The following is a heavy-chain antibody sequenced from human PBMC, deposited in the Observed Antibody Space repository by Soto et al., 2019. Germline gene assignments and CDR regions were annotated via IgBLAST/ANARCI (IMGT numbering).Heavy chain of an antibody. Sequence: SETLSLTCAVSGYSITNGYYWGWLRQSPGKGPEWIGSVFYTGFTSYHPSLESRVPVSVDTSKNQFSLKVSGVSAADTAVYYWATSQKGYNWNYFDHWGQGALVTVSS. D-gene: IGHD1-20*01. CDR3: ATSQKGYNWNYFDH. V-gene: IGHV4-38-2*01. J-gene: IGHJ4*02. CDR2: VFYTGFT. CDR1: GYSITNGYY.